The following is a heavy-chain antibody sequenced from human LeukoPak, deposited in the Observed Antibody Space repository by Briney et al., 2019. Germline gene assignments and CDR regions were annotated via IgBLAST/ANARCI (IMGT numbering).Heavy chain of an antibody. CDR2: ISDNEGST. CDR1: GFTFNYYA. CDR3: ARHDSFIPY. Sequence: PGGSLRLSCAASGFTFNYYAMSWVRQAPGKGLEWVSGISDNEGSTYYTDSVKGRFTISRDNTKNTVYLQMNNLRPDDTAVYSCARHDSFIPYWGQGTLVTVSS. V-gene: IGHV3-23*01. D-gene: IGHD5-18*01. J-gene: IGHJ4*02.